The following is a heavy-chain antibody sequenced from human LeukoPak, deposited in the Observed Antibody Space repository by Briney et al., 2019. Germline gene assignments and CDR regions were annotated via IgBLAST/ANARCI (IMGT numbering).Heavy chain of an antibody. V-gene: IGHV4-59*08. CDR3: ARLHDGDYFDY. Sequence: SETLSHTCTVSGGSISSYYWSWIRQPPGKGLEWIGYIYYSGSTNYNPSLKSRVTISVDTSKNQFSLKLSSVTAADTAVYYCARLHDGDYFDYWGQGTLVTVSS. J-gene: IGHJ4*02. D-gene: IGHD3-10*01. CDR1: GGSISSYY. CDR2: IYYSGST.